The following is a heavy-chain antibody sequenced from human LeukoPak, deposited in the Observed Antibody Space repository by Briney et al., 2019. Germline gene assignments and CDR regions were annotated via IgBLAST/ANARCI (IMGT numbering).Heavy chain of an antibody. CDR2: ISSSSSYT. Sequence: GGSLRLSCAASGFTFSDYYMSWIRQAPGKGLEWVSYISSSSSYTNSADSVKGRFTISRDNAKNSLYLQMNSLRAEDTAVYYCARDFGDYNPNYFDYWGQGTLVTVSS. CDR1: GFTFSDYY. CDR3: ARDFGDYNPNYFDY. V-gene: IGHV3-11*05. D-gene: IGHD3-16*01. J-gene: IGHJ4*02.